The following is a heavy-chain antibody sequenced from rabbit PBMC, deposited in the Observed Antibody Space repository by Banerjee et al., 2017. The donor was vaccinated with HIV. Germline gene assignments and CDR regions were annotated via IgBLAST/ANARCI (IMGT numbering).Heavy chain of an antibody. J-gene: IGHJ4*01. CDR2: IYTGSGTT. CDR1: GFTISSYY. V-gene: IGHV1S40*01. CDR3: ARDADYGGGGGAFNW. Sequence: QSLEESGGGLVKPGASLTLTCTASGFTISSYYMCWVRQAPGKGLEWIGCIYTGSGTTDYASWAKGRFTISKTSSTTVTLQMTSLTAADTATYFCARDADYGGGGGAFNWWGQGTLVTV. D-gene: IGHD2-1*01.